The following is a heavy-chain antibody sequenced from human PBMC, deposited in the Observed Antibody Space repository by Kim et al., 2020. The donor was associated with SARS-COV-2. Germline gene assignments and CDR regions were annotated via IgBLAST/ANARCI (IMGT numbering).Heavy chain of an antibody. CDR3: AKQDYDSRGDRFDP. Sequence: ADAGRGRFTVSRDNSKNMLYLQLDSLRAEDTAFYYCAKQDYDSRGDRFDPWGQGTLVSVSS. J-gene: IGHJ5*02. D-gene: IGHD3-22*01. V-gene: IGHV3-23*01.